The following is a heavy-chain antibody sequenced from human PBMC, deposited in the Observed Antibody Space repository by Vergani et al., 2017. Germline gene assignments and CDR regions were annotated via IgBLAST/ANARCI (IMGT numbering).Heavy chain of an antibody. CDR2: IYTSGST. V-gene: IGHV4-61*02. CDR3: ARGEVVVVPAATSPHYSYYYYMDV. J-gene: IGHJ6*03. CDR1: GGSISSGSYY. Sequence: QVQLQESGPGLVKPSQTLSLTCTVSGGSISSGSYYWSWIRQPAGKGLEWIGRIYTSGSTNYNPSLKSRVTISVDTSKNQFSLKLSSVTAADTAVYYCARGEVVVVPAATSPHYSYYYYMDVWGKGTTVTVSS. D-gene: IGHD2-2*01.